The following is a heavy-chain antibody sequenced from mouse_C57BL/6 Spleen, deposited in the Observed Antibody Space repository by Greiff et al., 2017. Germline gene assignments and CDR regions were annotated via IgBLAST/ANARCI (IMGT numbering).Heavy chain of an antibody. J-gene: IGHJ4*01. D-gene: IGHD2-10*02. Sequence: VQLMESGAELVKPGASVKISCTASGYAFRSYWLNWVKQRPGTGLEWIGQIYPGDGDTHYNGTVKGKATLPAYKFSRTAYMQLSSLTSEDSAVYFCATVSESMDYWGQGTSVTVSS. CDR3: ATVSESMDY. CDR2: IYPGDGDT. CDR1: GYAFRSYW. V-gene: IGHV1-80*01.